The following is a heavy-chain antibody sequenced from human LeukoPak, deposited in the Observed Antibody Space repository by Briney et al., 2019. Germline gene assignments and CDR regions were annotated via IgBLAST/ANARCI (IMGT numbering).Heavy chain of an antibody. J-gene: IGHJ4*02. CDR1: GFTFSSYA. D-gene: IGHD3-10*01. Sequence: GGSLRLSCAASGFTFSSYAMSWVRQAPGKGLEWVSEISGSGGSTYYADSVKGRFTISRDNSKNTLYPQMNSLRAEDTAVYYCTRGGSGSYYMVSYWGQGTLVTVSS. CDR2: ISGSGGST. V-gene: IGHV3-23*01. CDR3: TRGGSGSYYMVSY.